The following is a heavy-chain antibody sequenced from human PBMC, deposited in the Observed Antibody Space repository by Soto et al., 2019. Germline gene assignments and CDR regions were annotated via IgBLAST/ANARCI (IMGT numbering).Heavy chain of an antibody. CDR2: IWYDGSNK. Sequence: QVQLVESGGGVVQPGRSLRLSCAASGFTFSSYGMHWVRQAPGKGLEWVAIIWYDGSNKYYVDSVKGRFTISRDNSKKTLYLQMNSLRAEDTAVYYCAREADSSSSFYYYYYGMDVWGQGTTVTVSS. CDR3: AREADSSSSFYYYYYGMDV. CDR1: GFTFSSYG. J-gene: IGHJ6*02. V-gene: IGHV3-33*01. D-gene: IGHD6-6*01.